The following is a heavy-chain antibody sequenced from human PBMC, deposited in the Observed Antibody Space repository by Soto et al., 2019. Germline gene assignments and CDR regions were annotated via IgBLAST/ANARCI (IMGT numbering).Heavy chain of an antibody. Sequence: QMQLVESGGGVVQPGTSLRLSCAASGFTFSNYAMHWVRQAPGKGLEWVTIIWYDGSDKNYGDSVKGRFTISRDNSKNTLYLQMNSLRVEDTAVYYCASDSGGYYHNYYGDVWGKGSTVTVSS. CDR2: IWYDGSDK. D-gene: IGHD3-22*01. V-gene: IGHV3-33*01. J-gene: IGHJ6*03. CDR1: GFTFSNYA. CDR3: ASDSGGYYHNYYGDV.